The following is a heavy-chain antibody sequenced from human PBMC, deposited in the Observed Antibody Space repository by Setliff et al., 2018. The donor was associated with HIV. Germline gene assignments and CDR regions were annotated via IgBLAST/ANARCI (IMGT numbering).Heavy chain of an antibody. V-gene: IGHV1-18*01. CDR3: VRLTADRTNYYYYMDV. J-gene: IGHJ6*03. Sequence: GASVKVSCKASGYSLSTSAISWVRQAPGQGLEWTGWIDSNNGNRNFAQKFRGRVTMTTDISTNTAYREVSSLSFDATAVYYCVRLTADRTNYYYYMDVRGKGTTVTVSS. CDR1: GYSLSTSA. CDR2: IDSNNGNR. D-gene: IGHD2-8*01.